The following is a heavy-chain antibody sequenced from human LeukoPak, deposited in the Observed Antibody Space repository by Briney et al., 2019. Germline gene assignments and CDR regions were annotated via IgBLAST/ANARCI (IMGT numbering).Heavy chain of an antibody. CDR2: TITMFGSA. CDR1: GDIFNSYS. D-gene: IGHD1-26*01. Sequence: SVKVSCKASGDIFNSYSISWVRQAPGAGLEWVGDTITMFGSANYAEKLQGRVTITTVHSTSTAFLELSSLSSEDTAVYYCARVGRSRGALPNPNHYLDVWGKGTTVIVSS. CDR3: ARVGRSRGALPNPNHYLDV. J-gene: IGHJ6*03. V-gene: IGHV1-69*05.